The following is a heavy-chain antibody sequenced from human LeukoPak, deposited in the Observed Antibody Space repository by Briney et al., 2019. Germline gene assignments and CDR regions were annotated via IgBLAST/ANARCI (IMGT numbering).Heavy chain of an antibody. CDR1: GGSISSSSYY. D-gene: IGHD6-19*01. V-gene: IGHV4-39*07. CDR3: ARDNSSGWTNRAYAFDI. J-gene: IGHJ3*02. Sequence: NPSETLSLTCTVSGGSISSSSYYWGWIRQPPGKGLEWIGSIYYSGSTYYNPSLKSRVTISVDTSKNQFSLKLSSVTAADTAVYYCARDNSSGWTNRAYAFDIWGQGTMVTVSS. CDR2: IYYSGST.